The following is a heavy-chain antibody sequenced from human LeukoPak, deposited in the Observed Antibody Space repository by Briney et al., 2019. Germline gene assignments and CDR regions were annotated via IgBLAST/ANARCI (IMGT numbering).Heavy chain of an antibody. V-gene: IGHV3-11*04. CDR1: GFTFSDYY. CDR3: ARDKYYYDSSGYQH. J-gene: IGHJ1*01. Sequence: GGSLRLSCAASGFTFSDYYMSWIRQAPGKGLEWVSYISSSGSTIYYADSVKGRFTISRDNAKNSLYLQMNSLRAEDTAVYYCARDKYYYDSSGYQHWGQGTLVTVSS. D-gene: IGHD3-22*01. CDR2: ISSSGSTI.